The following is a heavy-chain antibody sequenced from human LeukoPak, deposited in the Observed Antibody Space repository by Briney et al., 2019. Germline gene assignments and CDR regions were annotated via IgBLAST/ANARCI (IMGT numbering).Heavy chain of an antibody. CDR1: GGSISSYY. J-gene: IGHJ4*02. CDR3: ARLSNYYGSGMTSYYFDY. CDR2: IYYSGST. D-gene: IGHD3-10*01. V-gene: IGHV4-59*01. Sequence: SETLSLPCTVSGGSISSYYWSWIRQPPGKGLEWIGYIYYSGSTNYNPSLKSRVTISVDTSKNQFSLKLSSVTAADTAVYYCARLSNYYGSGMTSYYFDYWGQGTLVTVSS.